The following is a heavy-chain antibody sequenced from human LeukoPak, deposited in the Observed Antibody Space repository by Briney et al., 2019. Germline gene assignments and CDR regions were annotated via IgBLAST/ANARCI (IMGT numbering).Heavy chain of an antibody. J-gene: IGHJ6*02. D-gene: IGHD6-13*01. CDR2: IYHRGST. CDR1: GVSISGSNW. CDR3: ARARAAAGRPYGMDV. Sequence: PSETLSLTCAVSGVSISGSNWWSWVRQSPGKGLEWIGEIYHRGSTNYNPSLKSRVIISVDKSKNQFSLKLSSVTAADTAVYYCARARAAAGRPYGMDVWGQGTTVTVSS. V-gene: IGHV4-4*02.